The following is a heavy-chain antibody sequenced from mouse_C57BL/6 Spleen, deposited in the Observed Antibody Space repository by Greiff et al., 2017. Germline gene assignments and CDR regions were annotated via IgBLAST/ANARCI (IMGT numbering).Heavy chain of an antibody. CDR3: STLLITTVDWFAY. CDR2: IHPSDSDT. V-gene: IGHV1-74*01. CDR1: GYTFTSYW. D-gene: IGHD1-1*01. Sequence: VQLQQPGAELVKPGASVKVSCKASGYTFTSYWMPWVKQRPGQGLEWIGRIHPSDSDTNYNQKFKGKATLTVDKSSSTAYMQLSSLTSEDSAVYYCSTLLITTVDWFAYWGQGTLVTVSA. J-gene: IGHJ3*01.